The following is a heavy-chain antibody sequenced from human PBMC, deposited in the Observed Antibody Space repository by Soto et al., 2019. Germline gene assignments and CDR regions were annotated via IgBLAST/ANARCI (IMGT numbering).Heavy chain of an antibody. CDR2: IKSKTDGGTT. D-gene: IGHD2-15*01. J-gene: IGHJ3*02. Sequence: GGSLRLSCAASGFTFSNAWMSWVRQAPGKGLEWVGRIKSKTDGGTTDYAAPVKGRFTISRDDSKNTLYLQMNSLKTEDTAVYYCTTPLGYCSGGSCYFPFGIWGQGTMVTVSS. CDR3: TTPLGYCSGGSCYFPFGI. CDR1: GFTFSNAW. V-gene: IGHV3-15*01.